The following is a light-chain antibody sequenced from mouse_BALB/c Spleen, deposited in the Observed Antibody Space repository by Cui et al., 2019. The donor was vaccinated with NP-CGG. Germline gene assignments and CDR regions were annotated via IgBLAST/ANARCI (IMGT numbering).Light chain of an antibody. CDR3: ALWYSNHWV. CDR1: SGAGTTRNY. J-gene: IGLJ1*01. V-gene: IGLV1*01. Sequence: QAVVTQESALTTSPGDTVTLTCRSSSGAGTTRNYANWVQEKPDHLFTGLIGGTNNRAPGVPARFSGSLIGDKAALTITGAQTEDEAIYFCALWYSNHWVFGGGTKLTVL. CDR2: GTN.